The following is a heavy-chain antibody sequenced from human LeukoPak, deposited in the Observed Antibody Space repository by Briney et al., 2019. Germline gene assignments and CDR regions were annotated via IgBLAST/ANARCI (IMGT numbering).Heavy chain of an antibody. Sequence: PGGSLRLSCAASEFTFSSYWMCWVRQAPGKGLEWVSAVSGSGAIAYYTDSVKGRFTISRDNSKNTLYLQMSSLTAKDTAVYYCARYITGSHYRGVYWGQGTLVTVSS. V-gene: IGHV3-23*01. D-gene: IGHD1-26*01. CDR3: ARYITGSHYRGVY. CDR1: EFTFSSYW. J-gene: IGHJ4*02. CDR2: VSGSGAIA.